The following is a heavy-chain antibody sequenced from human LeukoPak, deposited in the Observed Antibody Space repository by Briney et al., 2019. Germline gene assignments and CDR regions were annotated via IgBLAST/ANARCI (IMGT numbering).Heavy chain of an antibody. CDR3: AKTRITVVRGIMGAFDM. V-gene: IGHV4-39*01. Sequence: SETLSLTCTVSGGSISSSNYYWGWIRQPPGKGLECIGSIYYSGSTYYNPSLRSRVTISVDTSKNQFSLKLTSVTAADTALYYCAKTRITVVRGIMGAFDMWGQGTMVTVSS. D-gene: IGHD3-10*01. CDR1: GGSISSSNYY. CDR2: IYYSGST. J-gene: IGHJ3*02.